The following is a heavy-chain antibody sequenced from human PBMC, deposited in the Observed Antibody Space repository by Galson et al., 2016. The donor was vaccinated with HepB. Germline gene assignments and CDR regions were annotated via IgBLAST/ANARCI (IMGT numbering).Heavy chain of an antibody. CDR2: MKSKGSGGTT. J-gene: IGHJ6*02. Sequence: PGLSCAGSGFTFSLAWMTWVRQAPGKGLEWVGRMKSKGSGGTTDYAAPVQGRFSIARDDSKNELYLQMNSLTTEDTAVYYCIHDWDYNYGMNVWGQGTTGTVSS. V-gene: IGHV3-15*01. CDR3: IHDWDYNYGMNV. CDR1: GFTFSLAW. D-gene: IGHD3-9*01.